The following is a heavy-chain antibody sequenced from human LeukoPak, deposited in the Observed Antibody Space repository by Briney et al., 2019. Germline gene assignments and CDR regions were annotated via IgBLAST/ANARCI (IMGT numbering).Heavy chain of an antibody. J-gene: IGHJ3*02. CDR1: GFVFSDYY. Sequence: GGSLRLSCAASGFVFSDYYMSWIRQAPGKGLEWVSYISSSGSPIYYADSVKGRFTISRDNSKNTLHLQMNSLRAEDTAIYFCAKVHQIVVVIRDAFDIWGQGTMVTVSS. V-gene: IGHV3-11*01. CDR2: ISSSGSPI. D-gene: IGHD3-22*01. CDR3: AKVHQIVVVIRDAFDI.